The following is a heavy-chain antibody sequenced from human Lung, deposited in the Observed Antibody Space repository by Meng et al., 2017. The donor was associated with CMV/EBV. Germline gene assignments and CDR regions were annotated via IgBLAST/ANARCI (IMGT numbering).Heavy chain of an antibody. CDR1: GFTFSSYW. CDR3: ARDTGYDDAFDI. J-gene: IGHJ3*02. D-gene: IGHD5-12*01. Sequence: GGSLRLSCAASGFTFSSYWMSWVRQAPGKGLEWVANINQDGSEKYYVDSVEGRFTISRDNAKDSLYLQMNALRAEDTAVYYCARDTGYDDAFDIWGQGTMVTVSS. V-gene: IGHV3-7*01. CDR2: INQDGSEK.